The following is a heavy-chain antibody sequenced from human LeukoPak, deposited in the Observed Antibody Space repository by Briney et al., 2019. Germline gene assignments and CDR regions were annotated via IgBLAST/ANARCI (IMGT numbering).Heavy chain of an antibody. CDR3: AKRLELPQCSDYMDV. V-gene: IGHV3-30*02. CDR1: GFTFSNYG. Sequence: GGSLRLSCAASGFTFSNYGMHWVRQAPGKGLEWVALIRYDGSNKYYADSVKGRFTISRDNSKNTLYLQMNSLRAEDTAVYYCAKRLELPQCSDYMDVWGKGATVTVSS. D-gene: IGHD1-7*01. J-gene: IGHJ6*03. CDR2: IRYDGSNK.